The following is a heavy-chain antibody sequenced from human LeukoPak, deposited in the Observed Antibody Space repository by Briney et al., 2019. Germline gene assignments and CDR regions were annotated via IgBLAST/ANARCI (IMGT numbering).Heavy chain of an antibody. V-gene: IGHV1-2*02. Sequence: ASVTDSRQASGYTFTDYYMHWVRQAPGQGLEWMGWINPNSGGTNYAQKFQGRVTMTRDTSISTAYMELSRLRSDDTAVYYCAPIAVAGKGYWGQGTLDTVSS. CDR1: GYTFTDYY. D-gene: IGHD6-19*01. CDR2: INPNSGGT. CDR3: APIAVAGKGY. J-gene: IGHJ1*01.